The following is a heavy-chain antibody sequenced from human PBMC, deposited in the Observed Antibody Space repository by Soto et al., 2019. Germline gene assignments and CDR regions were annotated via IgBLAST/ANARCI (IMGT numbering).Heavy chain of an antibody. CDR3: AREAPVYDNAFDI. J-gene: IGHJ3*02. CDR2: INSDGSST. D-gene: IGHD2-8*01. CDR1: GFTFSSYW. V-gene: IGHV3-74*01. Sequence: EVQLVESGGGLVQPGGSLRLSCAASGFTFSSYWMHWVRQAPGKGLVWVSRINSDGSSTSYADSVKGRFTISRDNAKNALYLQMNSLRAEDTAVYYCAREAPVYDNAFDIWGQGTMVTVSS.